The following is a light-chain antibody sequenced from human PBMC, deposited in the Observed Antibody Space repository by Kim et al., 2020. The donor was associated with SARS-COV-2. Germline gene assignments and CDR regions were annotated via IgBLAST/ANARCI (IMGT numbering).Light chain of an antibody. J-gene: IGKJ1*01. CDR2: AAS. V-gene: IGKV1-27*01. Sequence: ASVGDRVTINCRASEGISNFLAWYQQKPGKVPELLIYAASTLQSEVPSRFSGSGSGTDFTLTISSLQPEDGATYYCQRYVRAPWTFGQGTKVDIK. CDR1: EGISNF. CDR3: QRYVRAPWT.